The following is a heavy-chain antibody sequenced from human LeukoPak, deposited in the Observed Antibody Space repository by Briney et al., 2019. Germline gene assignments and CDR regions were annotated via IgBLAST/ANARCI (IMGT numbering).Heavy chain of an antibody. Sequence: PSETLSLTCTVSGGSISSYYWSWIRQPAGKGLEWIGRIYTSGSTNYNPSLKSRVTMSVDTSKNQFSLKLGSVTAADTAVYYCARDLYYYGSGNWFDPWGQGTLVTVSS. D-gene: IGHD3-10*01. CDR3: ARDLYYYGSGNWFDP. CDR1: GGSISSYY. J-gene: IGHJ5*02. V-gene: IGHV4-4*07. CDR2: IYTSGST.